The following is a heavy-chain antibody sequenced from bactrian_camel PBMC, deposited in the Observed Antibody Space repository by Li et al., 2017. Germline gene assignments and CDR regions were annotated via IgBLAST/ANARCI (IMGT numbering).Heavy chain of an antibody. Sequence: QLVESGGGSVQAGGSLRLSCVASEYNIRADNHYCMGWFRQAPGKEREGVAGIDSFGRTSYADSVKGRFTISVDAAGNTLFLQMDNLKPEDSAMYYCHATMGYWRDLAPLQVPPSDFGSWGQGTQVTVS. CDR3: HATMGYWRDLAPLQVPPSDFGS. CDR1: EYNIRADNHYC. V-gene: IGHV3S53*01. CDR2: IDSFGRT. D-gene: IGHD3*01. J-gene: IGHJ6*01.